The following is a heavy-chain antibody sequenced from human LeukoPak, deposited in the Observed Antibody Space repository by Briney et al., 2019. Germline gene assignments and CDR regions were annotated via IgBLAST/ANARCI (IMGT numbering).Heavy chain of an antibody. D-gene: IGHD2-15*01. CDR1: GFNVSIYW. CDR2: INSDGSRR. CDR3: TRGGYCGADNCYSGGDYFDP. J-gene: IGHJ5*02. Sequence: PGGSLRVSCAASGFNVSIYWMHWVRQAPGKGLVWVSRINSDGSRRMYADSVKGRLTISRDNAKNTLYLQMNSLRAEDTATYFCTRGGYCGADNCYSGGDYFDPWGQGTLVTVSS. V-gene: IGHV3-74*03.